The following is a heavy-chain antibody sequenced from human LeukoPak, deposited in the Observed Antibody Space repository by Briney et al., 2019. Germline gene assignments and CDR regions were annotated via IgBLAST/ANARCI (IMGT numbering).Heavy chain of an antibody. J-gene: IGHJ4*02. V-gene: IGHV3-74*01. CDR1: GFTISGYW. CDR3: ATIYGYSDY. CDR2: INSDGSST. D-gene: IGHD5-18*01. Sequence: GGSLRLSCAASGFTISGYWMHWVRQAPGKGLVWVSRINSDGSSTSYADSVKGRFTISRDNAKNTLYLQMNSLRAEDTAVYYCATIYGYSDYWGQGTLVTVSS.